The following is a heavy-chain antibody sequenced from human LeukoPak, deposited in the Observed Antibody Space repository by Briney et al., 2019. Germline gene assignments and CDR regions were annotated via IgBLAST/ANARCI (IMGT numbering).Heavy chain of an antibody. Sequence: GGSLGLSCAASGFTFSSYAMHWVRQAPGKGLEWVAVISYDGSNKYYADSVKGRFTISRDNSKNTLYLQMNSLRAEDTAVYYCASSTTVTDYYYYGMDVWGQGTTVTVSS. CDR3: ASSTTVTDYYYYGMDV. V-gene: IGHV3-30-3*01. CDR2: ISYDGSNK. J-gene: IGHJ6*02. D-gene: IGHD4-17*01. CDR1: GFTFSSYA.